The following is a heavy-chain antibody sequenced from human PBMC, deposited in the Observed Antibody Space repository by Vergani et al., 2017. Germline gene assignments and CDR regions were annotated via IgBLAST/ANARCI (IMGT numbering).Heavy chain of an antibody. CDR1: GFTFSNAW. Sequence: EVQLVESGGGLVKPGGSLRLSCAASGFTFSNAWMSWVRQAPGKGLEWVGRIKSKTDGGTTDYAAPVKGRFTISRDDSKNTLYLQMNSLRAEDTAVYYCARDWPDYGGNSGFDYWGQGTLVTVSS. V-gene: IGHV3-15*01. CDR2: IKSKTDGGTT. J-gene: IGHJ4*02. CDR3: ARDWPDYGGNSGFDY. D-gene: IGHD4-23*01.